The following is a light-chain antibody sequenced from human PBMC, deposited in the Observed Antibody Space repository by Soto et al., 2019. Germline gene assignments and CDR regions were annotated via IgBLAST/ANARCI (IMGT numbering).Light chain of an antibody. CDR1: HGVNRNY. Sequence: IVWTQSPCSLSLALGERATLSFRASHGVNRNYIAWYQQKPGQAPRLLFYGASSGVTGIPERFSGSGSGTDFNLTISRLEPEDFAVYYCQQYGDSRLTFGEGTRLEIK. CDR3: QQYGDSRLT. J-gene: IGKJ5*01. CDR2: GAS. V-gene: IGKV3-20*01.